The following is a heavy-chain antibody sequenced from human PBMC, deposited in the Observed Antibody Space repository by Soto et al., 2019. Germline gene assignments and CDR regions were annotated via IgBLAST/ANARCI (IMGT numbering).Heavy chain of an antibody. CDR2: IYPGDSET. D-gene: IGHD3-16*01. CDR1: GYTFSSNW. Sequence: GESLKISCQTSGYTFSSNWIGWVRQMPGKGLEWMGIIYPGDSETRYSPSFQGPVTIAADRSFSTAYLQWTSLQASATAMYYGARLLDSWGEPHYFDPWGQGTMVTVSS. V-gene: IGHV5-51*01. CDR3: ARLLDSWGEPHYFDP. J-gene: IGHJ5*02.